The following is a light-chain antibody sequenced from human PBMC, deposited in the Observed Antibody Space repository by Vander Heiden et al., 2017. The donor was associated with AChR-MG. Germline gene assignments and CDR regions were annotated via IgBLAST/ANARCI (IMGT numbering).Light chain of an antibody. Sequence: QSALTQPASVSGSPGQSITISCTGTSSDVGGYNHVSWYQQHPGKAPKLMIYEVSNRPSGVSNRFSGSKSGNTASLTISGLQAEDEADYYCSSYTSSSLGVFGGGTKLTVL. CDR2: EVS. J-gene: IGLJ2*01. CDR1: SSDVGGYNH. V-gene: IGLV2-14*01. CDR3: SSYTSSSLGV.